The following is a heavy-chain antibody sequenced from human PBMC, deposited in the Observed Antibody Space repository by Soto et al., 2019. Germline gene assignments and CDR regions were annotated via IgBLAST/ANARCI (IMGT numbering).Heavy chain of an antibody. CDR1: GYSFTSYW. V-gene: IGHV5-51*01. CDR2: IYPDDSDT. CDR3: ARHGTRCISTACYYADY. Sequence: GESLKISCKGSGYSFTSYWIGWVRQMPGKGLKWMGIIYPDDSDTRYSPSFQGQVTISADKSISTAYLQWSSLKASDTAMYFCARHGTRCISTACYYADYWGQGTLVTVS. J-gene: IGHJ4*02. D-gene: IGHD2-21*02.